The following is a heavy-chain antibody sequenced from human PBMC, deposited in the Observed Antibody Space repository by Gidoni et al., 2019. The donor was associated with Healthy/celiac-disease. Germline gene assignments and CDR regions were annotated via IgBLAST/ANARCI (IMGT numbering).Heavy chain of an antibody. D-gene: IGHD1-26*01. V-gene: IGHV4-39*07. CDR3: ARDYSGSYLDDDFDS. J-gene: IGHJ3*02. CDR1: GCSISSSSYY. Sequence: QLQLQESGPGLVQPSETLSPTCPLSGCSISSSSYYWGWIRQPPGKGLEWIGSIYYSASTYYNPSLKSRVTISVDTSKNQFSLKLSSVTAADTAVYYCARDYSGSYLDDDFDSWGQGTMVTVSS. CDR2: IYYSAST.